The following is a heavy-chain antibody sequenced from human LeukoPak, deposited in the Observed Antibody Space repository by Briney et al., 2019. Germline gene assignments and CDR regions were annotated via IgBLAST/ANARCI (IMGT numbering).Heavy chain of an antibody. CDR1: GGSISSYY. CDR2: IYYSGST. V-gene: IGHV4-59*08. Sequence: SETLSLTCTVSGGSISSYYWSWIRQPPGKGLEWIGHIYYSGSTNYNPSLKSRVTISVDTSKNQFSLKLSSVTAADTAVYYCARHGITMVRGAMPFDYWGQGTLVTVSS. CDR3: ARHGITMVRGAMPFDY. D-gene: IGHD3-10*01. J-gene: IGHJ4*02.